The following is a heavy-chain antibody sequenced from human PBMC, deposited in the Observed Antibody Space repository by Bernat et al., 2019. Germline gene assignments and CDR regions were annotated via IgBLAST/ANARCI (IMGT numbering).Heavy chain of an antibody. CDR1: GGSISSGGFY. Sequence: QLQLLESGPGLVKPSETLSLTCTVSGGSISSGGFYSGWIRQPPGKGLEWIGSIHYSGSTYYSPSLKSRVTISIDTSKNQFSLNLSSVTAADTAVYYCASRGGLCDRVKSWGQGTLVTVSS. CDR2: IHYSGST. CDR3: ASRGGLCDRVKS. V-gene: IGHV4-39*01. D-gene: IGHD3-16*01. J-gene: IGHJ5*02.